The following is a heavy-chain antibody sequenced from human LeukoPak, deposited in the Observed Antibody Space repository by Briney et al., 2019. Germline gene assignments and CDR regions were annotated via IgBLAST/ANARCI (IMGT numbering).Heavy chain of an antibody. J-gene: IGHJ4*02. D-gene: IGHD2-21*02. CDR1: GYTLSSYG. V-gene: IGHV1-18*04. Sequence: ASVKVSCKASGYTLSSYGVNWVRQPPGQRLEWMGLISIYKGNTNYAQILQGRVTMTTDTSTSTVYMELRSLRSDDTAVYYCASNPRGDSLTFDYWGQGTLVTVSS. CDR2: ISIYKGNT. CDR3: ASNPRGDSLTFDY.